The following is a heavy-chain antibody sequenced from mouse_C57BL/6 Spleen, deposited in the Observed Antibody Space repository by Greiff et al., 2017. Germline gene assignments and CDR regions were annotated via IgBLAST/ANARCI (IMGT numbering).Heavy chain of an antibody. V-gene: IGHV1-82*01. CDR1: GYAFSSSW. D-gene: IGHD1-1*01. CDR3: ARSENYYGSSFPYYFDY. Sequence: QVHVKQSGPELVKPGASVKISCKASGYAFSSSWMNWVKQRPGKGLEWIGRIYPGDGDTNYNGKFKGKATLTADKSSSTAYMQLSSLTSEDSAVYFWARSENYYGSSFPYYFDYWGQGTTLTVSS. CDR2: IYPGDGDT. J-gene: IGHJ2*01.